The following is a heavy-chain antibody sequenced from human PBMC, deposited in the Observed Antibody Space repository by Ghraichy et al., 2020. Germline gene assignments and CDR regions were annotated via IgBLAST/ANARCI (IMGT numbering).Heavy chain of an antibody. V-gene: IGHV4-30-2*01. D-gene: IGHD3-22*01. CDR3: ARAPYDDDGFYDDGFDV. CDR2: IYQSGAT. Sequence: SETLSLTCAVSGGSISSDSFSWSWIRQPPGKGLEWIGYIYQSGATYYNPSLKSRVTISLDDSRNQFSLNLSSVTAADTAVYYCARAPYDDDGFYDDGFDVWGQGIRFTVSS. J-gene: IGHJ3*01. CDR1: GGSISSDSFS.